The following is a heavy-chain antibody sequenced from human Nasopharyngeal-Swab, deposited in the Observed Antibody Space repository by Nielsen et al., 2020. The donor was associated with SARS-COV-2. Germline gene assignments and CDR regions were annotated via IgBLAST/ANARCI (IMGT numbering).Heavy chain of an antibody. D-gene: IGHD2-21*02. CDR3: ALAYCGGDCFIGGMDV. CDR2: IIPILGIA. CDR1: GYTFTSYG. V-gene: IGHV1-69*10. Sequence: SVKVSCKASGYTFTSYGISWVRQAPGQGLEWMGGIIPILGIANYAQKFQGRVTITADKSTSTAYMELSSLRSEDTAVYYCALAYCGGDCFIGGMDVWGQGTTVTVSS. J-gene: IGHJ6*02.